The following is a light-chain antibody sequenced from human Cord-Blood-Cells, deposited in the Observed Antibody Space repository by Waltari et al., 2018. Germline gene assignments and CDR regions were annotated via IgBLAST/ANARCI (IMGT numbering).Light chain of an antibody. V-gene: IGLV2-14*01. Sequence: QSALTQPASVSGSPGQSITIYCTGTSSDVGGYNYVSWYQQHPGKAHKLMIYDVSKRPSGVSNRFSGSKSGNTASLTISGLQAEDEADYYCSSYTSSSTWVFGGGTKLTVL. J-gene: IGLJ3*02. CDR3: SSYTSSSTWV. CDR2: DVS. CDR1: SSDVGGYNY.